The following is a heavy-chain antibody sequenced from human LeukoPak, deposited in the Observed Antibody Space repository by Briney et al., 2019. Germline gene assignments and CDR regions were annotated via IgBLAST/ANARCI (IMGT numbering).Heavy chain of an antibody. Sequence: GGSLRLSCAASGFTFSSCAMHWVRQAPGKGLEWVAVISYHGSNKYYADSVKGRFTISRDNAKNTLYLQISSLKTEDTAVYYCSGSGSFYNPGYWGQGTLVTVSS. D-gene: IGHD3-10*01. V-gene: IGHV3-30-3*01. CDR2: ISYHGSNK. CDR3: SGSGSFYNPGY. J-gene: IGHJ4*02. CDR1: GFTFSSCA.